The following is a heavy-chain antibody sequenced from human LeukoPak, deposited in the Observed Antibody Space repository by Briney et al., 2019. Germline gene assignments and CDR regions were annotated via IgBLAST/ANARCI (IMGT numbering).Heavy chain of an antibody. CDR2: VSTSGST. D-gene: IGHD1-26*01. V-gene: IGHV4-61*02. CDR1: GASISSGSYY. CDR3: ARGSLGADY. J-gene: IGHJ4*02. Sequence: SQTLSLTCTVSGASISSGSYYWSWIRQPAGKGLEWIGRVSTSGSTNYNPSLQSRVTISVDTSKNQFSLKLTSVTAADTAVYFCARGSLGADYWGQGTLVTASS.